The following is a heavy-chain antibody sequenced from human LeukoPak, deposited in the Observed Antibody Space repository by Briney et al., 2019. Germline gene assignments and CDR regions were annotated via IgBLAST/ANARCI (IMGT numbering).Heavy chain of an antibody. D-gene: IGHD4-17*01. CDR1: GFTFSNYA. J-gene: IGHJ6*03. Sequence: GGSLRLSCAASGFTFSNYAMSWVRQAPGKGLEWVSPISGSGGSTYYADSVKGRFTISRDNSKDTLYLQMNSLRVEDTAVYYCAKSSGYGDYDYYYYYMDVWGKGTTVTVSS. V-gene: IGHV3-23*01. CDR2: ISGSGGST. CDR3: AKSSGYGDYDYYYYYMDV.